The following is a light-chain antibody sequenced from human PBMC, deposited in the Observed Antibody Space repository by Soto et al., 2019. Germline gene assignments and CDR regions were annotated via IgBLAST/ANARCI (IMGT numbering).Light chain of an antibody. CDR2: GAS. Sequence: DIQMTQSPPSLSACVGDRVTITCRASQGIGNYLAWYQQKPGKVPKLLIYGASTLQSGVPSRFSGSGSGTDFTLTISSLRPEDFATYYCQKYNRAPRTFGPGTKVHIK. CDR3: QKYNRAPRT. CDR1: QGIGNY. V-gene: IGKV1-27*01. J-gene: IGKJ1*01.